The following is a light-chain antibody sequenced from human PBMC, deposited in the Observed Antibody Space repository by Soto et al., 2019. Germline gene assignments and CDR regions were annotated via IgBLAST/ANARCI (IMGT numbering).Light chain of an antibody. V-gene: IGKV3-20*01. Sequence: EFVLTQSPGTLSLSPGERAXXXXXXSQTVRNNYLAWYQQKPGQAPXLLIYXASSRATGIPDRFSGGGSGTDFTLTISRLXPEDFAVYYXXQXXXXXXTXGGGTKVDIK. CDR3: XQXXXXXXT. J-gene: IGKJ4*01. CDR1: QTVRNNY. CDR2: XAS.